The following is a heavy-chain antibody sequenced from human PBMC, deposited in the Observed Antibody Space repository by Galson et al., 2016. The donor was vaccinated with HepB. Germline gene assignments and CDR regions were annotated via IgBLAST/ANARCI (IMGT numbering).Heavy chain of an antibody. CDR2: IYPNASDL. V-gene: IGHV5-51*01. CDR1: GYRFTSYW. CDR3: ARRSGDRTYYFDY. J-gene: IGHJ4*02. D-gene: IGHD4-17*01. Sequence: QSGAEVKKPGESLKISCQGSGYRFTSYWIGWARQLPGKGLEWMGIIYPNASDLRYSPSFQGQVTMSVDKSPSTAYLQWRSVKASDPGMYYRARRSGDRTYYFDYWGQGTLVTASS.